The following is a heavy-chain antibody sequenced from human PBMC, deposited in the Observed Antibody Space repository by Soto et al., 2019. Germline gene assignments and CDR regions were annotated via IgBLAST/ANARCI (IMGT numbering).Heavy chain of an antibody. V-gene: IGHV2-5*02. CDR3: VRGLYSKPSFDS. CDR1: GFSLNTGDVG. J-gene: IGHJ4*02. D-gene: IGHD6-13*01. Sequence: QITLNESGPTLVRPTQTLTLTCTFSGFSLNTGDVGGGWIRQPPAEALEWLALINWDDDKGYSPCLSSSLTTTKATSKNQVVLTMANVDPLDTATSYCVRGLYSKPSFDSWGQGTLVTVSS. CDR2: INWDDDK.